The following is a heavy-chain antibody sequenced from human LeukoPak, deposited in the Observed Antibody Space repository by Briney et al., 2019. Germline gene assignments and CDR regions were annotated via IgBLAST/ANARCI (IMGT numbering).Heavy chain of an antibody. Sequence: AGGSLRLSCAASGFTFSSSDMHWVRQAPGKGLEWVAVISYGGSNKYYADSVKGRFTISRDDSKNTLYLQMNSLRAEDTAVYYCAKGRAPSGYGDYYYWGQGTLVTVSS. CDR3: AKGRAPSGYGDYYY. CDR1: GFTFSSSD. CDR2: ISYGGSNK. J-gene: IGHJ4*02. V-gene: IGHV3-30*18. D-gene: IGHD4-17*01.